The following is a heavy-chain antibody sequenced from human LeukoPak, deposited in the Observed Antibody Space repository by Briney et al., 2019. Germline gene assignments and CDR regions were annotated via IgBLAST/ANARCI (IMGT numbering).Heavy chain of an antibody. J-gene: IGHJ4*02. CDR1: GFTFSSYA. D-gene: IGHD3-22*01. CDR2: ISSNGGST. Sequence: GGALRLTCSASGFTFSSYAMHWVRQPPGKGLEYVSAISSNGGSTYYADSVKGRFTISRDNSKNTLYLQMSSLRAEDTAVYYCVKDEAPYYYDSSGYYFGDWGQGTLVTVSS. V-gene: IGHV3-64D*06. CDR3: VKDEAPYYYDSSGYYFGD.